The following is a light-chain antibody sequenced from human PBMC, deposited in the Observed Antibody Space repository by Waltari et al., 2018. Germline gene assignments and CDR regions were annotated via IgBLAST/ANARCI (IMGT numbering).Light chain of an antibody. Sequence: DIQVTQAPSYLSASLGYTVTINCRASQSISSSLNWYQQKPGKAPKFLIYAASTLQSGVPSSFSGSGSGTDFTLTIGSVQPEDFATYYWQQGYSNPFTFGPGTKVGIK. CDR1: QSISSS. V-gene: IGKV1-39*01. CDR2: AAS. CDR3: QQGYSNPFT. J-gene: IGKJ3*01.